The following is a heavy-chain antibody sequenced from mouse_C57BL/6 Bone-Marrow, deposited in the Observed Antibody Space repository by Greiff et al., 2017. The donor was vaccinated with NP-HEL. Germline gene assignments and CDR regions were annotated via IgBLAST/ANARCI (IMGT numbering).Heavy chain of an antibody. CDR1: GFSLTSYG. CDR2: IWSGGST. Sequence: VQLVESGPGLVQPSQSLSITCTVSGFSLTSYGVHWVRQSPGKGLEWLGVIWSGGSTDYNAAFISRLSISKDNSKSQVFFKMNSLQADDTAIYYCASFTPEFAYWGQGTLVTVSA. J-gene: IGHJ3*01. V-gene: IGHV2-2*01. CDR3: ASFTPEFAY.